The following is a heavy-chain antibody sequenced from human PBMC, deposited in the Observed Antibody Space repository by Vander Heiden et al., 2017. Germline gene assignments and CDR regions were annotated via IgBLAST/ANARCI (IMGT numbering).Heavy chain of an antibody. Sequence: QVQLVESGGGVVQPGRSLRLSCAASGFTFSSYGMPWVRQAPGKGLGWVAVIWYDGSNKYYADSVKGRFTISRDNSKNTLYLQMNSLRAEDTAVYYCARDEITFGGVIAPYFDYWGQGTLVTVSS. CDR3: ARDEITFGGVIAPYFDY. V-gene: IGHV3-33*01. D-gene: IGHD3-16*02. J-gene: IGHJ4*02. CDR2: IWYDGSNK. CDR1: GFTFSSYG.